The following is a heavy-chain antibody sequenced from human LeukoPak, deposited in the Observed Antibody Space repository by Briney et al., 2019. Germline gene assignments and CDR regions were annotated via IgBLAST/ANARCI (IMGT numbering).Heavy chain of an antibody. CDR1: GGSISSGDYY. D-gene: IGHD4-23*01. CDR3: ARDHEGGNYGGNSNWFDP. CDR2: VYISGFT. V-gene: IGHV4-61*02. J-gene: IGHJ5*02. Sequence: PSQTLSLTCTVSGGSISSGDYYWSWIRQPAGKGLEWIGRVYISGFTNYNPSLKSRVTISVDTYRNQFSLKLSSVTAADTAVYYCARDHEGGNYGGNSNWFDPWGQGTLVTVSS.